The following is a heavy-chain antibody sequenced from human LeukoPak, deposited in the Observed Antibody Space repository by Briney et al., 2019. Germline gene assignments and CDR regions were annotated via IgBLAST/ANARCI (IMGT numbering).Heavy chain of an antibody. D-gene: IGHD3-10*01. CDR3: AKDRSRGESSAY. Sequence: GGSLRLSCAASGFTFSSYAMSWVRQAPGKGLEWVSAISGSGGSTYYADSVKGRFTISRDNSKNTLYLQMNSPRAEDTAVYYCAKDRSRGESSAYWGQGTLVTVSS. CDR2: ISGSGGST. CDR1: GFTFSSYA. V-gene: IGHV3-23*01. J-gene: IGHJ4*02.